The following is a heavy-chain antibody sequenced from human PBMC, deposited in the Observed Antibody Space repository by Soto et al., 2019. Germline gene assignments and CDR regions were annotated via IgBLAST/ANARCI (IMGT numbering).Heavy chain of an antibody. CDR2: IIPIFGTA. CDR3: ARSVQYDFWSGYPYYYYGKDV. D-gene: IGHD3-3*01. Sequence: SVKVSCKASGGTFSSYAISWVRQAPGQGLEWMGGIIPIFGTANYAQKFQGRVTITADESTSTAYMELSSLRSEDTAVYYCARSVQYDFWSGYPYYYYGKDVWSQGTTVTVSS. CDR1: GGTFSSYA. V-gene: IGHV1-69*13. J-gene: IGHJ6*02.